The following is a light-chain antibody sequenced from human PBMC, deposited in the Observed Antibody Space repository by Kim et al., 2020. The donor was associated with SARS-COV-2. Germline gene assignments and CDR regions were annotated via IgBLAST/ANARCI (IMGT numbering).Light chain of an antibody. CDR3: NPRDSNDNVV. CDR2: GKN. Sequence: VALGQTCRNTCQGDSLRRYYATWYQQKPGQAPIVVIYGKNNRPSGIPDRFSGSSSGNTASLTITGTQAGDEADYYCNPRDSNDNVVFGGGTQLTVL. CDR1: SLRRYY. V-gene: IGLV3-19*01. J-gene: IGLJ2*01.